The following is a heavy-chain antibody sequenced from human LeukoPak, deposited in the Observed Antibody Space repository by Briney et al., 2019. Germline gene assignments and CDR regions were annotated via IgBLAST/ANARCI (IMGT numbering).Heavy chain of an antibody. D-gene: IGHD3-22*01. CDR3: AGGTSITMIVVALDY. CDR1: GYTFTGYY. CDR2: INPNSGGT. V-gene: IGHV1-2*02. Sequence: ASVRVSCKASGYTFTGYYMHWVRQAPGQGLEWMGWINPNSGGTNYAQKFQGRVTMTRDTSISTAYMGLSRLRSDDTAVYYCAGGTSITMIVVALDYWGQGTLVTVSS. J-gene: IGHJ4*02.